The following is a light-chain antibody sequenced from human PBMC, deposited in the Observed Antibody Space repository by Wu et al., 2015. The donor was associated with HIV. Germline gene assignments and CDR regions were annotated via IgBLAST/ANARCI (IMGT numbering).Light chain of an antibody. CDR2: QSS. CDR1: QSISGL. Sequence: DIQMTQSPPSLSASVGDTISITCRASQSISGLLAWYQQKPGKAPKLLIYQSSSLETGIPSRFSGSTSGSDFILTITTLQPDDFATYYCQQYNAYPWTFGQGTKVDIK. J-gene: IGKJ1*01. CDR3: QQYNAYPWT. V-gene: IGKV1-5*03.